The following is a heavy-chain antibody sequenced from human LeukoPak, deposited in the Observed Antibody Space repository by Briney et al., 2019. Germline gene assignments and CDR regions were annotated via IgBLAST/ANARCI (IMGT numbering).Heavy chain of an antibody. CDR2: IKQDGSEK. Sequence: GGSLRLSCAASGLTFSSYWMSWVRQAPWKGLEGVANIKQDGSEKYYVDSVKGRFTISRDNAKNSLYLQMNSLSAEDTAVYYCARVVGGDYYGSGSWAYYYYYYGMDVWGQGTTVTVSS. CDR3: ARVVGGDYYGSGSWAYYYYYYGMDV. D-gene: IGHD3-10*01. J-gene: IGHJ6*02. CDR1: GLTFSSYW. V-gene: IGHV3-7*01.